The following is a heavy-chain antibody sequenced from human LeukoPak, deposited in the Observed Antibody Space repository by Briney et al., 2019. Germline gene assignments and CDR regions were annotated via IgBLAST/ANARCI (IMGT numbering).Heavy chain of an antibody. V-gene: IGHV1-18*01. CDR3: ARDDYGAGSHYWFDP. CDR2: ISAYNGNT. J-gene: IGHJ5*02. CDR1: AGTFSSYA. Sequence: LGASVKVSCKASAGTFSSYAISWVRQAPGQGLEWMGWISAYNGNTNYAQKFQGRVTMTTDTSTSTAYMDLWSLRSDDTAVYYCARDDYGAGSHYWFDPWGQGTLVTVSS. D-gene: IGHD3-10*01.